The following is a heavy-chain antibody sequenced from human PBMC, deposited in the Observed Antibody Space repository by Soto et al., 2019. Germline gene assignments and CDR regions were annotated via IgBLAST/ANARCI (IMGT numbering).Heavy chain of an antibody. CDR3: AKAGDPGNMITFEGVEVTNVDQ. V-gene: IGHV3-30*18. D-gene: IGHD3-16*01. CDR2: ISYDGSKI. CDR1: GFTFSSYG. Sequence: QVQLVESGGGVVQPGRSLKLSCAASGFTFSSYGMDWVRQAPGKGLEWVASISYDGSKIDHADSVKGRFTISRDNSDNTLYLQMNSLRPEDTAMYYCAKAGDPGNMITFEGVEVTNVDQWGQGTLLTVSS. J-gene: IGHJ4*02.